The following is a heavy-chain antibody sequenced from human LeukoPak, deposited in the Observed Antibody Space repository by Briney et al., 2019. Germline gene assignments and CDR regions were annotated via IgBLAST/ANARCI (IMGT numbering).Heavy chain of an antibody. V-gene: IGHV1-24*01. CDR3: ARGRGVVAALDAFDI. Sequence: ASVKVSCKVSGYTLTELSMHWVRQAPGKGLEWMGGFDPEDGETNYAQKFQGRVTITTDESTSTAYMELSSLRSEDTAVYYCARGRGVVAALDAFDIWGQGTMVTVSS. CDR2: FDPEDGET. CDR1: GYTLTELS. J-gene: IGHJ3*02. D-gene: IGHD2-15*01.